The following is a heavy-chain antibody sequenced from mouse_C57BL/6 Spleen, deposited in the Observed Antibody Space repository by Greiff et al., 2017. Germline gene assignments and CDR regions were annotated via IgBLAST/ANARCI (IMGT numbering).Heavy chain of an antibody. V-gene: IGHV1-61*01. D-gene: IGHD1-1*01. CDR2: IYPSDSET. CDR3: ARSGSSYDYAMDY. J-gene: IGHJ4*01. Sequence: VQLQQPGAELVRPGSSVKLSCKASGYTFTSYWMDWVKQRPGQGLEWIGNIYPSDSETPYNQKFKDKATLTVDKSSSTASMQLSSLTSEASAVDYCARSGSSYDYAMDYWGQGTSVTVSS. CDR1: GYTFTSYW.